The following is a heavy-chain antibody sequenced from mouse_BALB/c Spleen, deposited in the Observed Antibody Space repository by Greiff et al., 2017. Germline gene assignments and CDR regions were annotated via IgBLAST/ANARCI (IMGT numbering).Heavy chain of an antibody. CDR2: ISSGGST. CDR1: GFTFSSYA. V-gene: IGHV5-6-5*01. D-gene: IGHD2-4*01. CDR3: ARRGYDHDGFAY. J-gene: IGHJ3*01. Sequence: EVQLVESGGGLVKPGGSLKLSCAASGFTFSSYAMSWVRQTPEKRLEWVASISSGGSTYYPDSVKGRFTISRDNARNILYLQMSSLRSEDTAMYYCARRGYDHDGFAYWGQGTLVTVSA.